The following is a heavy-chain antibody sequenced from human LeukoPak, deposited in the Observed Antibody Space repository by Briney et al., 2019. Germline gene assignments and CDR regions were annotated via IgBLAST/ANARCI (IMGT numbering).Heavy chain of an antibody. V-gene: IGHV3-23*01. D-gene: IGHD3-16*01. Sequence: GGSLRLSCAASIITFSSDAMSWVRQAPGKGLEWVSSISASGGSTYYADSVKGRFTISRDNSKNTPYLQMHNLKAEDSAVYYCARRFGVFDSWGQGTLVTVSS. CDR1: IITFSSDA. CDR3: ARRFGVFDS. CDR2: ISASGGST. J-gene: IGHJ4*02.